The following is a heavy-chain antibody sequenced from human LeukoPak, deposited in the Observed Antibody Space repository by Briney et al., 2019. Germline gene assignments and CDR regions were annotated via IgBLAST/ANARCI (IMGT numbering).Heavy chain of an antibody. D-gene: IGHD4-17*01. J-gene: IGHJ4*02. V-gene: IGHV3-74*01. CDR3: ALPLRDGDFYFDY. CDR1: GXTFSNYW. Sequence: GGSLRLSCAASGXTFSNYWMHWVLQAPGKGLVWVSRINRDGRSTNYADSVKGRFTISRDNAKNTVFLQMNSLRAEDTAVYYCALPLRDGDFYFDYWGQGALVTVSS. CDR2: INRDGRST.